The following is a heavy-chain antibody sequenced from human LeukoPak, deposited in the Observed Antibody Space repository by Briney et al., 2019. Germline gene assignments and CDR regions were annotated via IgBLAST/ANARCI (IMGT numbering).Heavy chain of an antibody. V-gene: IGHV4-59*01. CDR2: IYYSGST. Sequence: SETLSLTCTVSGGSISSYYWSWIRQPPGKGLEWIGYIYYSGSTNYNPSLKSRVTISVDTSKNQFSLKLSSVTAADTAVYYCAKQKGFEYPFPDYWGQGTLVNVSS. CDR1: GGSISSYY. J-gene: IGHJ4*02. CDR3: AKQKGFEYPFPDY. D-gene: IGHD2-2*02.